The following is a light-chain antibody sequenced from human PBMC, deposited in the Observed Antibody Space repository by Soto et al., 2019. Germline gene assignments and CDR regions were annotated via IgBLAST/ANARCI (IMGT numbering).Light chain of an antibody. CDR2: DVS. J-gene: IGLJ7*01. V-gene: IGLV2-14*01. Sequence: QSALTQPASVSGSPGQSITISCTGTSSDVGGYNYVSWHQQHPGKAPKLMIYDVSNRPSGVSNRFSGSKSGNTASLTISGLQAEDEADYYCSSYTSSSTLMFGGGTQLPVL. CDR3: SSYTSSSTLM. CDR1: SSDVGGYNY.